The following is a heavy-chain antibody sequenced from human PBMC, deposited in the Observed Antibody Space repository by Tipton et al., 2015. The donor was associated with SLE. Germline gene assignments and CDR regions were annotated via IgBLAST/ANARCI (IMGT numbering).Heavy chain of an antibody. CDR3: AKGFSSRSYFFDY. V-gene: IGHV3-23*01. D-gene: IGHD6-13*01. Sequence: SLRLSCTASGFTFSSYAMNWVRQAPGKGLEWVSGICGSGGNTSYADSVKGRFTISRDNSKNTLYLQMNSLRAEDTAVYYCAKGFSSRSYFFDYWGQGTLVTVSS. J-gene: IGHJ4*02. CDR1: GFTFSSYA. CDR2: ICGSGGNT.